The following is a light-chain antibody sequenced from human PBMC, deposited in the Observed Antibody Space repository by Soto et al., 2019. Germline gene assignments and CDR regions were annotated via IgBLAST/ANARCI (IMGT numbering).Light chain of an antibody. V-gene: IGKV1-5*03. Sequence: DIQMTQSPSTLSASVGDRVTITCRASQSVSSWLAWYQQKPGKAPQLLIYKASSIHSGVPSRFSCSGSGTEFTLTITILHPDDVAFYFCQQYYSYYSMFTFGQGTRLEIK. J-gene: IGKJ2*01. CDR2: KAS. CDR3: QQYYSYYSMFT. CDR1: QSVSSW.